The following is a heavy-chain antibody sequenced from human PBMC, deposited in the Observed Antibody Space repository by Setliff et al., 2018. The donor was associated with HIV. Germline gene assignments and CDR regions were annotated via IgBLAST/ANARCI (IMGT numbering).Heavy chain of an antibody. CDR3: ARSGSYYLC. Sequence: PGGSLRLSCAASGFSFRDSAMHWVRQAPGKGLEWVGYIWYDAINKYYADSVKGRFTISRDNSKDTVYLQMNSLRAEDTAVYYCARSGSYYLCWGQGTLVTSPQ. V-gene: IGHV3-33*01. J-gene: IGHJ4*02. CDR2: IWYDAINK. D-gene: IGHD1-26*01. CDR1: GFSFRDSA.